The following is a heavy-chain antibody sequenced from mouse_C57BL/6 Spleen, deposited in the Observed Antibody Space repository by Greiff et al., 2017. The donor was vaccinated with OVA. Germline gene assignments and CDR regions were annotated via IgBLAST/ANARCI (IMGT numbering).Heavy chain of an antibody. CDR3: AANYYGSSPYAMDY. V-gene: IGHV1-72*01. J-gene: IGHJ4*01. CDR1: GYTFTSYW. Sequence: QVQLQQPGAELVKPGASEKLSCKASGYTFTSYWMHWVKQRPGRGLEWIGRIDPNSGGTKYNEKFKSKATLTVDKPSSTAYMQLSSLTSEDSAVYYGAANYYGSSPYAMDYWGQGTSVTVSS. D-gene: IGHD1-1*01. CDR2: IDPNSGGT.